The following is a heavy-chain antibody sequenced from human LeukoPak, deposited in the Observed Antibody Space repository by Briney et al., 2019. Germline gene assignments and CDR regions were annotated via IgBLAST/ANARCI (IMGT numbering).Heavy chain of an antibody. CDR2: ISWNSGSI. J-gene: IGHJ6*03. D-gene: IGHD2-2*01. CDR1: GFTFDDYA. CDR3: AKSSTSVPYYMDV. V-gene: IGHV3-9*01. Sequence: GRSLRLSCAASGFTFDDYAMHWVRQAPGKGLEWVSGISWNSGSIGYADSVKGRFTISRDNAKNSLYLQMNSLRAEDTALYSCAKSSTSVPYYMDVWGKGTTVTVSS.